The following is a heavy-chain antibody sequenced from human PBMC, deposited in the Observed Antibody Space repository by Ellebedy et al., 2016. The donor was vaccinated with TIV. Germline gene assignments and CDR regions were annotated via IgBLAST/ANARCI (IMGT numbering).Heavy chain of an antibody. CDR1: GFTFSSYV. CDR2: ISGSGSST. V-gene: IGHV3-23*01. D-gene: IGHD2-8*01. J-gene: IGHJ1*01. Sequence: PGGSLRLSCAASGFTFSSYVMSWVRQAPGKGLEWVSAISGSGSSTNYADSVKGRFTISRDNSKYTLYLQMDSLRADDTAIYYCANSPMQYCNDGGCYPPYFQHWGQGTLVTVSS. CDR3: ANSPMQYCNDGGCYPPYFQH.